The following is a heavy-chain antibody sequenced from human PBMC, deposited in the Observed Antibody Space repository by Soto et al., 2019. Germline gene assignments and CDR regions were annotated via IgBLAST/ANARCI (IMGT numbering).Heavy chain of an antibody. CDR2: INPNSGGT. J-gene: IGHJ3*02. D-gene: IGHD6-19*01. CDR1: GYTFTGYY. V-gene: IGHV1-2*04. CDR3: ARDRGIAVAGTSGPGKTDAFDI. Sequence: ASVKVSCKASGYTFTGYYMHWVRQAPGQGLEWMGWINPNSGGTNYAQKFQGWVTMTRDTPISTAYMELSRLRSDDTAVYYCARDRGIAVAGTSGPGKTDAFDIWGQGTMVTVSS.